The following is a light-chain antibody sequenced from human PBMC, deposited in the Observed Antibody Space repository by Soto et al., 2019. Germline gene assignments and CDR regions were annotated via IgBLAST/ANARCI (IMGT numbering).Light chain of an antibody. CDR2: DAS. J-gene: IGKJ1*01. V-gene: IGKV3-11*01. CDR3: QHPTNWPPT. CDR1: QSVSSY. Sequence: EIVLTQSPATLSLSPGERATLSCRASQSVSSYLAWYQQKPGQAPRLLIYDASNRATGIPARFSGRGSGTDFTLTIRSLEPEDFAVYYCQHPTNWPPTFGQGTKVQIK.